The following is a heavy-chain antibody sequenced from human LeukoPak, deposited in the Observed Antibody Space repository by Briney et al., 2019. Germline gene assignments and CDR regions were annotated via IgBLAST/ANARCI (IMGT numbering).Heavy chain of an antibody. D-gene: IGHD4-17*01. J-gene: IGHJ3*02. CDR3: ARPQVNDYGDWGI. CDR2: ISSSSSSYSYT. CDR1: GFTFSSYS. V-gene: IGHV3-21*01. Sequence: GGSLRLSCAASGFTFSSYSMHWVRQAPGKGLEWVSSISSSSSSYSYTYYADSVKGRFTISRDNAKNSLLLQMNSLRAEDTAMYYCARPQVNDYGDWGIWGQGTMVVVSS.